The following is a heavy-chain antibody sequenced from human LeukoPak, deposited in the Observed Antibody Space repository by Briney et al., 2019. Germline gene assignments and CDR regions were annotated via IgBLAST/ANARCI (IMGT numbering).Heavy chain of an antibody. V-gene: IGHV4-59*01. CDR1: GGSIGSYY. D-gene: IGHD2-2*03. J-gene: IGHJ6*03. CDR2: IYYSGST. Sequence: SETLSLTCTVSGGSIGSYYWSWMRQPPGKGLEWIGYIYYSGSTNYNPSLKSRVTISVDTSKNQFSLKLSSVTAADTAVYYCARLSGYCSSTSCYAYYMDVWGKGTTVTVSS. CDR3: ARLSGYCSSTSCYAYYMDV.